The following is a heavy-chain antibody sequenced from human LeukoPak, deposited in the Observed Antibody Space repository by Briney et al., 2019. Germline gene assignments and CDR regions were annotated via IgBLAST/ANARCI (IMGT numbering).Heavy chain of an antibody. Sequence: PSETLSLTCAVYGGSFSGYYWSWIRQPPGKGLEWIGDINHSGSTNYNPSLKSRVTISVDTSKNQFSLKLSSVTAADTAVYYCARADCTGGVCYTNWYFDLWGRGTLVTVSS. CDR3: ARADCTGGVCYTNWYFDL. V-gene: IGHV4-34*01. CDR2: INHSGST. D-gene: IGHD2-8*02. J-gene: IGHJ2*01. CDR1: GGSFSGYY.